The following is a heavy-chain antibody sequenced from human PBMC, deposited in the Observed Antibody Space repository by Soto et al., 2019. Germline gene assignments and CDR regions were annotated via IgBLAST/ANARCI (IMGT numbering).Heavy chain of an antibody. CDR3: ARRETGDYYYYGMDV. CDR1: GYTFTSYG. Sequence: ASVKVSCKASGYTFTSYGISWVRQAPGQGLEWMGWISAYNGNTNYAQKLQGRVTMTTDTSTSTAYMELRSLRSDDTAVYYCARRETGDYYYYGMDVWGQGTTVTVSS. V-gene: IGHV1-18*01. J-gene: IGHJ6*02. CDR2: ISAYNGNT. D-gene: IGHD3-10*01.